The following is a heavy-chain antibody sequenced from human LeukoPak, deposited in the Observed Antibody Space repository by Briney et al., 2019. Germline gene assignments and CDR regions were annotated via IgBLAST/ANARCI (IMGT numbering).Heavy chain of an antibody. CDR1: GFAFSNYA. CDR3: AKDVCTSPRGLLYFDS. V-gene: IGHV3-23*01. Sequence: PGGSLRLSCTTSGFAFSNYAMNWVRQAPGKGPEWVSGISGFNTYYADSVKGRFTIFRDNSKNVLYLQMDRLRAEDTAVYSCAKDVCTSPRGLLYFDSWGQGTLVTVSS. J-gene: IGHJ4*02. CDR2: ISGFNT. D-gene: IGHD2-8*01.